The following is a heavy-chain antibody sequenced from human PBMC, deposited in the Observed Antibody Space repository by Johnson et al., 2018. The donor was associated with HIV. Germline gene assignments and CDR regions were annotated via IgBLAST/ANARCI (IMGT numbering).Heavy chain of an antibody. Sequence: QMQLVESGGGVVQPGRSLRLSCAASGITFSDYAMHWVRQAPGKGLEWVAVISYDGSNKYYADSVKGRFTISRDNSKNTLYLQMNSLRAEDTAVYYCAKDMRQWELLDAFDIWGQGTMVTVSS. CDR3: AKDMRQWELLDAFDI. CDR1: GITFSDYA. V-gene: IGHV3-30-3*01. D-gene: IGHD1-26*01. J-gene: IGHJ3*02. CDR2: ISYDGSNK.